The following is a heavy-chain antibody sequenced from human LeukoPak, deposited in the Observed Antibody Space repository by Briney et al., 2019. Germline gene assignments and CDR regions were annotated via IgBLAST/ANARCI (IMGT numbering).Heavy chain of an antibody. J-gene: IGHJ6*04. D-gene: IGHD3-10*01. CDR2: ISSSGSTI. V-gene: IGHV3-48*03. CDR3: ARGSSYVWFGELSPSLTSAMDV. Sequence: SGGSLRLSCAASGFAFSSYEMNWVRQAPGKGLEWVSYISSSGSTIYYADSVKGRFTISRDNAKNSLYLQMNSLRAEDTAVYYCARGSSYVWFGELSPSLTSAMDVWGKGTTVTVSS. CDR1: GFAFSSYE.